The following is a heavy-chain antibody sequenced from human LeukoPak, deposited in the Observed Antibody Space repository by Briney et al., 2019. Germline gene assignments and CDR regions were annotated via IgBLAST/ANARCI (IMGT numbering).Heavy chain of an antibody. V-gene: IGHV1-2*02. CDR3: ANGGGGSGVPDYYMDV. CDR2: INPNSGGT. D-gene: IGHD3-10*01. Sequence: GASVKVSCKASGYTFTGYDMHWVRQAPGQGLEWMGWINPNSGGTNYAQKFQGRVTMTRDTSISTAYMELGRLRSDDTAVYYCANGGGGSGVPDYYMDVWGKGTTVTVSS. J-gene: IGHJ6*03. CDR1: GYTFTGYD.